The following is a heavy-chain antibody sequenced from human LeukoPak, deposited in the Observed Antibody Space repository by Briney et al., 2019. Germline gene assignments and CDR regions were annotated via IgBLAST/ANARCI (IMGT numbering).Heavy chain of an antibody. J-gene: IGHJ4*02. CDR3: TGDNFDSSVKFDY. V-gene: IGHV3-73*01. Sequence: QPGGSLRLSCAGSGFTFSSNWMHWVRQVPGKGLVWVGRIRSKANNYATAYAASVKGRFTISRDDSKNTAYLQMNSLKTEDTAVYYCTGDNFDSSVKFDYWGQGTLVTVSS. CDR2: IRSKANNYAT. CDR1: GFTFSSNW. D-gene: IGHD3-22*01.